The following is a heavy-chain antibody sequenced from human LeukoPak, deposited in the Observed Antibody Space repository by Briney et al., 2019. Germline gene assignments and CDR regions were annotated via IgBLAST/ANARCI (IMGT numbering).Heavy chain of an antibody. D-gene: IGHD6-13*01. J-gene: IGHJ4*02. CDR2: ISGSGGST. V-gene: IGHV3-23*01. Sequence: PGGSLRLSCAASGFTFSSYAMSWVRQAPGKGLEWVSAISGSGGSTYYADSVKGRFTISRDNSKNTLYLQMNSLRAEDTAVYFCAKQSAGSSTWYSLHFDYWGQGTLATVSS. CDR1: GFTFSSYA. CDR3: AKQSAGSSTWYSLHFDY.